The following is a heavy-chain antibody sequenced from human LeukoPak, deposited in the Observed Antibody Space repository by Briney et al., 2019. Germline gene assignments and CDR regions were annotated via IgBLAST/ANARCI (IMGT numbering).Heavy chain of an antibody. J-gene: IGHJ4*02. D-gene: IGHD3-22*01. Sequence: GGSLRLSCEASGFTFNNYAMSWVRQAPGKGLEWVSAMSGSGGMTYTADSVKGRFTISRDNSKNTLDLQMNSLRADDTAVHYCAKGPFFYYDASGYNYYDLWGQGTLVTVSS. CDR2: MSGSGGMT. V-gene: IGHV3-23*01. CDR3: AKGPFFYYDASGYNYYDL. CDR1: GFTFNNYA.